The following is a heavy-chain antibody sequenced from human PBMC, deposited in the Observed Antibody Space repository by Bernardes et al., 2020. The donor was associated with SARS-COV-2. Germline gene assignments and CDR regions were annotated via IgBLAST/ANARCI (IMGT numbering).Heavy chain of an antibody. D-gene: IGHD3-3*01. CDR3: ARSPSWSGYSNYYFDY. J-gene: IGHJ4*02. V-gene: IGHV1-8*01. Sequence: ASVKVSCMASGYTFTSYDINWVRQATGQGLEWVGWMNPNSGNTGFAQKFQGRVTMTRSTSITTAYMELSSLRSEDTAVYYCARSPSWSGYSNYYFDYWGQGTLVTVSS. CDR2: MNPNSGNT. CDR1: GYTFTSYD.